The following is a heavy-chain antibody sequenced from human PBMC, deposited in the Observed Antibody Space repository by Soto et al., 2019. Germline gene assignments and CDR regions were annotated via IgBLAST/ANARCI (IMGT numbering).Heavy chain of an antibody. D-gene: IGHD6-13*01. V-gene: IGHV4-34*01. J-gene: IGHJ4*02. CDR3: GRGPERAYCSPVRGASLHY. CDR1: GGSFSGYY. CDR2: INHSGSA. Sequence: PSETLSLTCAVYGGSFSGYYWSWIRQPPGKGLEWIGDINHSGSANYNPSPKSRVTIAEDTSKNQFSLKLSSVTAAETAVYYCGRGPERAYCSPVRGASLHYWVQGTLVTVSS.